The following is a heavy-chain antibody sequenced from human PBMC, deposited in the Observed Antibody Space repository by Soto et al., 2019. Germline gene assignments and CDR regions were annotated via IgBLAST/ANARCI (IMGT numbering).Heavy chain of an antibody. J-gene: IGHJ6*02. CDR2: ISAYNGNT. Sequence: QVQLVQSGAEVKKPGASVKVSCKASGYTFTSYGISWVRQAPGQGLEWMGWISAYNGNTNYAQKLQGRVTMTTDTSKSTAYMELRSLRSDDTAVYYCARDRMDIVVVPAAPYYYYGMDVWGQGTTVTVSS. CDR3: ARDRMDIVVVPAAPYYYYGMDV. D-gene: IGHD2-2*03. V-gene: IGHV1-18*01. CDR1: GYTFTSYG.